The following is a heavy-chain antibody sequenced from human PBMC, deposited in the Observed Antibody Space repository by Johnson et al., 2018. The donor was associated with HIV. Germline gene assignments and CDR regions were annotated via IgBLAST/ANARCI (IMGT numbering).Heavy chain of an antibody. D-gene: IGHD2/OR15-2a*01. CDR2: ISSDESYK. CDR3: ARDPDFPWAFDI. J-gene: IGHJ3*02. Sequence: VQLVESGGGVVQPGRSLKLSCAASGFTFSSYGMHWVRQAPGKGLEWVAVISSDESYKHYGDSVKGRFTISRDNSKNTLYLQMNSLRAEDTAVYYCARDPDFPWAFDIWGQGTMVTVSS. V-gene: IGHV3-30*19. CDR1: GFTFSSYG.